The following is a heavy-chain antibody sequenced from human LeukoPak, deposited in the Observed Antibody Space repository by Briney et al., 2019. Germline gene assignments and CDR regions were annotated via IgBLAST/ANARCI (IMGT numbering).Heavy chain of an antibody. CDR3: ARGVAYCGGDCYPIAP. J-gene: IGHJ5*02. V-gene: IGHV1-2*02. CDR1: GYTFTGYY. D-gene: IGHD2-21*02. CDR2: INPNSGGT. Sequence: ASVKVPCKASGYTFTGYYMHWVRQAPGQGLEWMGWINPNSGGTNYAQKFQGRVTMTRDTSISTAYMELSRLRSDDTAVYYCARGVAYCGGDCYPIAPWGQGTLVTVSS.